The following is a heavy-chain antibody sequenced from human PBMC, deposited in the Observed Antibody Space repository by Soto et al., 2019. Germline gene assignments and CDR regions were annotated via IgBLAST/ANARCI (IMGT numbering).Heavy chain of an antibody. J-gene: IGHJ3*02. D-gene: IGHD3-10*01. CDR3: ARRYGSAFDI. CDR2: IYYSGST. CDR1: GGSIRSYY. V-gene: IGHV4-59*08. Sequence: SETLSLTCTVAGGSIRSYYWSWIRQPPGKGLEWIGYIYYSGSTNYNPSLKSRVTISVDTSKNQFSLKLSSVTAADTAVYYCARRYGSAFDIWGQGTMVTV.